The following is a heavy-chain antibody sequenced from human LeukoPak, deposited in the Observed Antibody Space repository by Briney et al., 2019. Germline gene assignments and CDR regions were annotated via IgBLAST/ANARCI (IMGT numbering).Heavy chain of an antibody. Sequence: ASVKVSCKASGYTFTSYGISWVRQDPGQGLEWMGWISVYNDNTDYAQGLQDRVTMTTDTSTSTAYMELRSLRSDDTAVYYCARGYCSTTSCEDAFDIWGQGTMVTVSS. CDR3: ARGYCSTTSCEDAFDI. J-gene: IGHJ3*02. CDR1: GYTFTSYG. D-gene: IGHD2-2*01. CDR2: ISVYNDNT. V-gene: IGHV1-18*01.